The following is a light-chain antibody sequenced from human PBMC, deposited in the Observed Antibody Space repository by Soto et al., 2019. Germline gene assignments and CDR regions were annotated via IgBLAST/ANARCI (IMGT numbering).Light chain of an antibody. J-gene: IGLJ2*01. CDR1: RDDVGGYNY. Sequence: QSALTQPPSASGSPGQSVTISCTGTRDDVGGYNYVSWFQHHPGKAPKLMIYEVYKRPSGVPARFSGSKSGNTASLTVSRLQAGDEAIYYCSSYVTTNVVVFGGGTKLTVL. CDR3: SSYVTTNVVV. CDR2: EVY. V-gene: IGLV2-8*01.